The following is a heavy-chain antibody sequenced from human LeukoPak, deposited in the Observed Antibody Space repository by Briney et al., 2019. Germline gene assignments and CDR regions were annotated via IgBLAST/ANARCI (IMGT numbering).Heavy chain of an antibody. Sequence: GGSLRLSCAASGFTFSNAWMSWVRQAPGKGLEWVGRIKSKTDGGTTDYAAPVKGRFTISRDDSKNTLYLQMNSLKTEDTAVYYCTTDLRKPGSRIAARASYYYYYMDVWGKGTTVTVSS. CDR1: GFTFSNAW. V-gene: IGHV3-15*01. J-gene: IGHJ6*03. CDR2: IKSKTDGGTT. CDR3: TTDLRKPGSRIAARASYYYYYMDV. D-gene: IGHD6-6*01.